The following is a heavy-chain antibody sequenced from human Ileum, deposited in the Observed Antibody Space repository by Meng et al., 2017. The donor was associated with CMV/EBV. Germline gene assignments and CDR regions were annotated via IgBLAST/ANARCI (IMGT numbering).Heavy chain of an antibody. V-gene: IGHV3-48*03. CDR2: ISSGASAM. Sequence: GGSLRLSCAASGFIFSDSEINWVRQAPGKGLEWVAYISSGASAMYYADSVKGRFTISRDNSKSSLYLQLNSLGVEDTGVYYCARDARGLAATGGGHWGQGTLVTVSS. CDR3: ARDARGLAATGGGH. J-gene: IGHJ1*01. D-gene: IGHD6-13*01. CDR1: GFIFSDSE.